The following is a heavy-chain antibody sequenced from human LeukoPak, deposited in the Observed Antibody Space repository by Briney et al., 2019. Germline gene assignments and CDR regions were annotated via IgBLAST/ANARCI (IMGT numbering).Heavy chain of an antibody. CDR1: GYTLTELS. D-gene: IGHD3-22*01. J-gene: IGHJ5*02. CDR2: FDPEDGET. Sequence: GASVKVSCKVSGYTLTELSMHWVRQAPGKGLEWMGGFDPEDGETIYAQKFQGRVTMTEDTSTDTAYMELSSLRSEDTAVYYCATADSSGYYRWWFDPWGQGTLVTISS. CDR3: ATADSSGYYRWWFDP. V-gene: IGHV1-24*01.